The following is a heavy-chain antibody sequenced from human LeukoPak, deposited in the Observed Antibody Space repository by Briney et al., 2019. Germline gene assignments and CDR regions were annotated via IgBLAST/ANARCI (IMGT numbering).Heavy chain of an antibody. J-gene: IGHJ2*01. V-gene: IGHV1-46*01. CDR2: INPSGGST. D-gene: IGHD3-22*01. CDR1: GYIFTSYY. Sequence: ASVKVSCKASGYIFTSYYMYWVRQAPGQGLEWMGIINPSGGSTSYAQKFQGRVTMTRDTSTSTVYMELSSLRSEDTAVYYCARVSIDTYYYDSSGYKDWYFDLWGRGTLVTVSS. CDR3: ARVSIDTYYYDSSGYKDWYFDL.